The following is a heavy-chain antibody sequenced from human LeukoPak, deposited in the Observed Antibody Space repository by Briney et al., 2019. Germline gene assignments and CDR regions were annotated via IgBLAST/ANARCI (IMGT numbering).Heavy chain of an antibody. CDR1: GYTFTGHY. V-gene: IGHV1-2*02. J-gene: IGHJ4*02. CDR2: INPNSGGT. D-gene: IGHD6-13*01. CDR3: ARGEAAAGTLGY. Sequence: ASVTVSCKASGYTFTGHYMHWVRQAPGQGLEWMGWINPNSGGTNYAQKFQGRVTMTRDTSISTAYMELSRLRSDDTAVYYCARGEAAAGTLGYWGQGTLVTVSS.